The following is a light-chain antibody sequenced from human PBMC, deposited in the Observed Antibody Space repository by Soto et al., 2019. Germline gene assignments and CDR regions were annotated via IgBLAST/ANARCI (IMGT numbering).Light chain of an antibody. CDR3: QAWDSSSAHVV. V-gene: IGLV3-21*04. Sequence: VLTQPPSVSAAPGKTARISCGGNNIESKSVHWYQRKPGQAPVLVIFSDPDLRSVIPGRFSGSNSGNTPALTISSVEAGDEADYYCQAWDSSSAHVVFGGGTKLTVL. CDR1: NIESKS. J-gene: IGLJ2*01. CDR2: SDP.